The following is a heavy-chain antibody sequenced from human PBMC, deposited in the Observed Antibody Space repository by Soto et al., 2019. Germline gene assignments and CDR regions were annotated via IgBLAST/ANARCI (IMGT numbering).Heavy chain of an antibody. CDR1: GGSISSSSYY. V-gene: IGHV4-39*01. CDR2: IYYSGST. Sequence: QLQLQESGPGLVKPSETLSLTCTVSGGSISSSSYYWGWIRQPPGKGLEWIGSIYYSGSTYYNPSLKSRVTISVDTSKNQFSLKLSSVTAADTAVYYCARRNYDFWSGGTTGGAFDIWGQGTMVTVSS. CDR3: ARRNYDFWSGGTTGGAFDI. D-gene: IGHD3-3*01. J-gene: IGHJ3*02.